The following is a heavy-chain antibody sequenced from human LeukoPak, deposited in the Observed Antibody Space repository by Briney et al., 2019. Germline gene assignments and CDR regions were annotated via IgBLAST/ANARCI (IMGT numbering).Heavy chain of an antibody. CDR1: GFTVSSNY. Sequence: GGSLRLSCAASGFTVSSNYMSWVRQAPGKGLEWVSVIYSGGSTYYADSVKGRFTISRDNSKNTLYLQMNSLRAEDTAVYYCARDGVARLVPIDYWGQGTLVTVSS. D-gene: IGHD3-3*01. CDR3: ARDGVARLVPIDY. V-gene: IGHV3-53*01. CDR2: IYSGGST. J-gene: IGHJ4*02.